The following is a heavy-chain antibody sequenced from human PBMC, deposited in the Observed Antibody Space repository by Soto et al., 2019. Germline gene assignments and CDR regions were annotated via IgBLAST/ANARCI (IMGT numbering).Heavy chain of an antibody. Sequence: QVQLVQSGAEMKKPGASVKVSCKASGYTFTDYGIGWVRQAPGQGLEWMGWISGYNGDMNYAQKVQGRVTMTADTSTSTAYMDLRSLRSDDTAVYYCARNFCSTTSCFLVHWGQGTLVTVSS. J-gene: IGHJ4*02. D-gene: IGHD2-2*01. CDR1: GYTFTDYG. CDR3: ARNFCSTTSCFLVH. V-gene: IGHV1-18*04. CDR2: ISGYNGDM.